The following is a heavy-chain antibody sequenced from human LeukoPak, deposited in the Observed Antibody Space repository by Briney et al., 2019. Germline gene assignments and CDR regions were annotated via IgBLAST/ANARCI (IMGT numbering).Heavy chain of an antibody. CDR2: IYYSGST. J-gene: IGHJ4*02. Sequence: SETLSLTCTVSGGSISSYYWSWIRQPPGKGLEWIGYIYYSGSTNYNPSLKSRVTISVDTSKNQFSLKLSSVTAADTAVYYCARATSYDFWSGYYSNFDYWGQGTLVTVSS. D-gene: IGHD3-3*01. CDR1: GGSISSYY. CDR3: ARATSYDFWSGYYSNFDY. V-gene: IGHV4-59*01.